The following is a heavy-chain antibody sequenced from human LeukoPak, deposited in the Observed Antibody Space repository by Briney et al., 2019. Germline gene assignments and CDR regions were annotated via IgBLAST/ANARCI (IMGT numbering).Heavy chain of an antibody. J-gene: IGHJ5*02. V-gene: IGHV1-2*02. CDR2: MNPNSGDT. Sequence: GASVKVSCKASGYTFADYYIHWVRQAPGQGLEWGGWMNPNSGDTNYARSFQGRVTMTRDTSISTAYMELRRLRFDDTAVYYCAKDPFDQMLPENWFDPWGQGTLVTVSS. D-gene: IGHD2-2*01. CDR3: AKDPFDQMLPENWFDP. CDR1: GYTFADYY.